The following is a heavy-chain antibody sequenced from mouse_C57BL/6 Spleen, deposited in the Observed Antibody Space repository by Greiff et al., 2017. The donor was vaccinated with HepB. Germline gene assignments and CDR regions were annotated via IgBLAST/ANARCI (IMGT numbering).Heavy chain of an antibody. J-gene: IGHJ2*01. Sequence: EVKLMESGPELVKPGASVKISCKASGYSFTDYNMNWVKQSNGKSLEWIGVINPNYGTTSYNQKFKGKATLTVDQSSSTAYMQLNSLTSEDSAVYYCARSTGNSYYFDYWGQGTTLTVSS. D-gene: IGHD2-1*01. CDR1: GYSFTDYN. CDR2: INPNYGTT. V-gene: IGHV1-39*01. CDR3: ARSTGNSYYFDY.